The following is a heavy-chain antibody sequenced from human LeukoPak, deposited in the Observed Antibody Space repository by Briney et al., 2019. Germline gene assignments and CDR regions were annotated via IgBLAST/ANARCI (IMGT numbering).Heavy chain of an antibody. CDR3: ARAWIGRSSDVGAFDI. CDR1: GGSISSGGYY. CDR2: IYHSGST. J-gene: IGHJ3*02. Sequence: SQTLSLTCTVSGGSISSGGYYWSWIRQPPGKGLEWIGYIYHSGSTYYKPSLKSRVTISVDRSKNQFSLKLSSVTAADTAVYYCARAWIGRSSDVGAFDIWGQGTMVTVSS. V-gene: IGHV4-30-2*01. D-gene: IGHD6-6*01.